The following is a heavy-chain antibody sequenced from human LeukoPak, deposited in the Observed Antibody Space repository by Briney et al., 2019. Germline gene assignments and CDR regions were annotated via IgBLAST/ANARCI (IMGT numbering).Heavy chain of an antibody. V-gene: IGHV1-69*04. CDR1: GGTFSSYA. J-gene: IGHJ5*02. CDR2: IIPIFGIA. D-gene: IGHD2-2*01. Sequence: ASVKLSCKASGGTFSSYAISWVRQAPGQGLEWMGRIIPIFGIANYAQKFQGRVTITADKSTSTAYMELSSLRSEDTAVYYCARSGCSSTSCYPYNNWFDPWGQGTLVTVSS. CDR3: ARSGCSSTSCYPYNNWFDP.